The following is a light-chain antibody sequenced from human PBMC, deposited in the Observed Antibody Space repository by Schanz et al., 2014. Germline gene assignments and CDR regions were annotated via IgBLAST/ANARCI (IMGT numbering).Light chain of an antibody. V-gene: IGLV2-8*01. J-gene: IGLJ2*01. CDR3: QSYDNSLSVVV. CDR2: EVT. CDR1: RSDAGGDNF. Sequence: QSALTQPPSASGSPGQSVTISCTGTRSDAGGDNFVSWYQQHPGKAPKLIIYEVTKRPSGVPDRFSGSKSGYTASLTISGLQAEDEANYYCQSYDNSLSVVVFGGGTKLTVL.